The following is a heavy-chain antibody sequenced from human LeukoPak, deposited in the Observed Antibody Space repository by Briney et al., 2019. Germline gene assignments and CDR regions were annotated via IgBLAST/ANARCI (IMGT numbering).Heavy chain of an antibody. J-gene: IGHJ5*02. CDR3: ARDCSSTSCRGGFDP. Sequence: GGSLRLSCAASGVTVSSNYMSWVRQAPGKGLEWVSIIYSGGSTYCADSVKGRFTISRDNSKNTLYLQMNSLRAEDTAVYYCARDCSSTSCRGGFDPWGQGTLVTVSS. D-gene: IGHD2-2*01. V-gene: IGHV3-66*02. CDR1: GVTVSSNY. CDR2: IYSGGST.